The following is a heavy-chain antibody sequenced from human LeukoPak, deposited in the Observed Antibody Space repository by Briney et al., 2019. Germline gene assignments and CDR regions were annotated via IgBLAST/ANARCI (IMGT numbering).Heavy chain of an antibody. CDR1: GGSFSGFY. J-gene: IGHJ5*02. CDR3: VRKGTALATYWFDP. V-gene: IGHV4-34*01. CDR2: INHSGST. Sequence: SETLSLTCAVYGGSFSGFYWNWIRQPPGEGLEWIGEINHSGSTNYNPSLKSRVTISVDTSKNQFSLKLSSVTAADTAVCYCVRKGTALATYWFDPWGQGTPVTVSS. D-gene: IGHD5-18*01.